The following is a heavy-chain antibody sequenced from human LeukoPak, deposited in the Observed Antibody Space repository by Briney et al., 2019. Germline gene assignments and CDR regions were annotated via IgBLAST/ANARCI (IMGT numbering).Heavy chain of an antibody. CDR1: GFTFSNAW. CDR2: IKSKTDGGTT. Sequence: GGSLRLSCAASGFTFSNAWISWVRQAPGKGLEWVGRIKSKTDGGTTDYAAPVKGRFTISRDDSKNTLYLQMNSLKTEDTAVYYCTTGTGNDYYDSSGYWGQGTLVTVSS. CDR3: TTGTGNDYYDSSGY. D-gene: IGHD3-22*01. V-gene: IGHV3-15*01. J-gene: IGHJ4*02.